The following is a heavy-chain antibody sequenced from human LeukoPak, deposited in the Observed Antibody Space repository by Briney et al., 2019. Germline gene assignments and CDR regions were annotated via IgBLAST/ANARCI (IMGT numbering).Heavy chain of an antibody. D-gene: IGHD1-26*01. J-gene: IGHJ4*02. CDR2: ISSSSSYI. Sequence: GGSLRLSCAASGFTFSSCSMNWVRQAPGKGLEWVSSISSSSSYIYYADSVKGRFTISRDNAKNSLYLQMNSLRAEDTAVYYCAREKSYLKREDYWGQGTLVTVSS. CDR1: GFTFSSCS. CDR3: AREKSYLKREDY. V-gene: IGHV3-21*01.